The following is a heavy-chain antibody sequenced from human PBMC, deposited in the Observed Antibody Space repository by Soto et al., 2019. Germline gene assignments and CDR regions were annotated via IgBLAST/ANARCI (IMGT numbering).Heavy chain of an antibody. CDR1: GFTFSSYA. J-gene: IGHJ4*02. CDR3: ARGSSSAYSSFAY. Sequence: GGSLRLSCAASGFTFSSYAMHWVRQAPGKGLEWVAVVSYDGNNKYYADSVKGRFTISRDNSKNTLYLHINSLRTEDTAVYFCARGSSSAYSSFAYWSQGTLVTVSS. V-gene: IGHV3-30-3*01. CDR2: VSYDGNNK. D-gene: IGHD3-22*01.